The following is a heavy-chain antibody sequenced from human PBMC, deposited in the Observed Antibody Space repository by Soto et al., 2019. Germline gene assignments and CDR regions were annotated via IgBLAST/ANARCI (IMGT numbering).Heavy chain of an antibody. CDR3: ARTSTYSSSEGAFDI. D-gene: IGHD6-13*01. V-gene: IGHV1-69*13. CDR2: IIPIFGTT. J-gene: IGHJ3*02. CDR1: GGTFSSYA. Sequence: SVKVSCKASGGTFSSYAISWVRQAPGQGLEWMGGIIPIFGTTNYAQKFQGRVTITADESTSTAYMELSSLRSEDTAVYYCARTSTYSSSEGAFDIWGQGTMVTVSS.